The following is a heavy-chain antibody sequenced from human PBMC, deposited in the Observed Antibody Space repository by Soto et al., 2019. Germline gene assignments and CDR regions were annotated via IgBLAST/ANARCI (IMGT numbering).Heavy chain of an antibody. J-gene: IGHJ6*01. V-gene: IGHV4-34*01. CDR3: ARDDRGSSWVNGMDV. D-gene: IGHD6-13*01. CDR1: GGSFSDYC. CDR2: INHSGTT. Sequence: QVQLQQWGAGLLKPSETLSLTCAVYGGSFSDYCWSWIRQPPGKGLEWIGEINHSGTTNYNPSLRSRVTISVDTSKSQFSLKLSSVTAADAAVYYCARDDRGSSWVNGMDVW.